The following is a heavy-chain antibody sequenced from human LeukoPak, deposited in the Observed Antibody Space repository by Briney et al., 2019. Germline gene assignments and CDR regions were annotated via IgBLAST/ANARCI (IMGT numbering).Heavy chain of an antibody. CDR1: GDSVSSSNAA. CDR3: VGGNLEFDS. D-gene: IGHD1-26*01. CDR2: TYYRSKWYY. J-gene: IGHJ4*02. Sequence: SQTLSLSCAISGDSVSSSNAAWTWIRQSPSRGLNWLGRTYYRSKWYYEYAASLRGRLTVAPDTSKNQFSLELNSVTPEDTAVYYCVGGNLEFDSWGQGTLVTVSS. V-gene: IGHV6-1*01.